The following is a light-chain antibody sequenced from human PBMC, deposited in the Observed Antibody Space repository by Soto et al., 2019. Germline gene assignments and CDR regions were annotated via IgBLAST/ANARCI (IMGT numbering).Light chain of an antibody. V-gene: IGKV3-15*01. Sequence: EIVMTQSPATLSVSPGERATLSCRASQSISSDLAWYQQKPGQPPRLLIYGASTRATGVPARFSGSGSGTAFTLPISRPRTEVFAVYYCQQYNSLPPYTLGQGTKLEIK. CDR1: QSISSD. CDR3: QQYNSLPPYT. J-gene: IGKJ2*01. CDR2: GAS.